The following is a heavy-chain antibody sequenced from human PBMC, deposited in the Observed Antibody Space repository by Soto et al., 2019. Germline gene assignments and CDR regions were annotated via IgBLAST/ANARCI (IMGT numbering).Heavy chain of an antibody. CDR1: SESFSKYY. Sequence: QVQLQPWGAGLLKSSETLSITCAGYSESFSKYYWNWIRKYPGKGLAWIEEINQSGITNYNPTLRSRVTISVVTSKNKFSLKLNALTATVSAIYYCSRGYYYDAGSSFPYWGQGTLVTVSS. CDR3: SRGYYYDAGSSFPY. V-gene: IGHV4-34*01. D-gene: IGHD3-10*01. J-gene: IGHJ4*02. CDR2: INQSGIT.